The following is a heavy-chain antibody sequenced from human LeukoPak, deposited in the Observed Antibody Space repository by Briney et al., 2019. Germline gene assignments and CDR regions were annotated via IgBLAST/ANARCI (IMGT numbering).Heavy chain of an antibody. CDR3: AKAEGATLFYYGVDV. CDR1: KFTFGNYA. J-gene: IGHJ6*02. V-gene: IGHV3-23*01. Sequence: GGSLRLSCVASKFTFGNYAMNWVRQAPGKGLEWVSTISSGGGDTYYAGSVKGRFTISRDNSKNTLLLRMNSLRAEDTAVYYCAKAEGATLFYYGVDVWGQGTTVTVSS. CDR2: ISSGGGDT.